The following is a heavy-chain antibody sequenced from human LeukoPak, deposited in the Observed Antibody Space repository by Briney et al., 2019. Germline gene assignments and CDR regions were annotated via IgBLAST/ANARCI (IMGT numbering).Heavy chain of an antibody. CDR3: ATRAVEMATVRYFDY. D-gene: IGHD5-24*01. V-gene: IGHV1-24*01. Sequence: ASVKVSCKVSGYTLTELSMHWVRRAPGKGLEWMGGFDPEDGETIYAQKFQGRVTMTEDTSTDTAYMELSSLRSEDTAVYYCATRAVEMATVRYFDYWGQGTLVTVSS. J-gene: IGHJ4*02. CDR2: FDPEDGET. CDR1: GYTLTELS.